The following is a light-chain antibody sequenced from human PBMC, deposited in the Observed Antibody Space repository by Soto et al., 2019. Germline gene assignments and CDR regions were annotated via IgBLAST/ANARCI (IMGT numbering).Light chain of an antibody. V-gene: IGLV1-44*01. CDR3: AAWDDSLNGWV. CDR1: SSNIGSNT. J-gene: IGLJ3*02. Sequence: QSVLNQPPSASGTPGQRVTISCSGSSSNIGSNTVNWYQQLPGMAPKLLIYSNNQRPSGVPDRFSGSKSGTSASLAISGLQSEDEADYYCAAWDDSLNGWVFGGGTKLTVL. CDR2: SNN.